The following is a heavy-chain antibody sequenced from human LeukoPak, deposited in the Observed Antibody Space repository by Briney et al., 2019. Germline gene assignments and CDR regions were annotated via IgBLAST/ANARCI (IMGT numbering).Heavy chain of an antibody. V-gene: IGHV3-73*01. CDR2: IRSKANSYAT. CDR1: GFTFSGSA. D-gene: IGHD6-19*01. J-gene: IGHJ4*02. Sequence: GGSLRLSCAASGFTFSGSAMHWVRQASGKGLEWAGRIRSKANSYATAYAASVKGRFTISRDDSKNTAYLQMNSLKTEDTAVYYCTRLKSSGWYEPFDYWGQGTLVTVSS. CDR3: TRLKSSGWYEPFDY.